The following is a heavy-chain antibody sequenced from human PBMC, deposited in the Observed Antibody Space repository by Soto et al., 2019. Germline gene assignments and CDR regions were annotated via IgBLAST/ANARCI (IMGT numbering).Heavy chain of an antibody. CDR1: GGTFSSYA. CDR3: ARELTRGATLYYYGMDV. D-gene: IGHD1-26*01. Sequence: QVPLVQSGAEVKKPGSSVKVSCKASGGTFSSYAISWVRQAPGQGLEWMGGIIPIFGTANYAQKFQGRVTITADESTSTAYMELSSLRSEDTAVYYCARELTRGATLYYYGMDVWGQGTTVTVSS. CDR2: IIPIFGTA. V-gene: IGHV1-69*01. J-gene: IGHJ6*02.